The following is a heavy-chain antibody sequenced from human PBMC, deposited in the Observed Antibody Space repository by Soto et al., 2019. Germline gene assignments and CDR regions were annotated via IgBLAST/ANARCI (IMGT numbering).Heavy chain of an antibody. D-gene: IGHD6-13*01. CDR3: AREGSRSWYYYYYYMDV. J-gene: IGHJ6*03. Sequence: ASVKVSCKASGYTFTSYGISWVRQAPGQGLEWMGWISAYNGNTNYAQKLQGRVTMTTDTSTSTAYLELRSLRSDDTAVDYCAREGSRSWYYYYYYMDVWGKGTTVTVSS. V-gene: IGHV1-18*01. CDR2: ISAYNGNT. CDR1: GYTFTSYG.